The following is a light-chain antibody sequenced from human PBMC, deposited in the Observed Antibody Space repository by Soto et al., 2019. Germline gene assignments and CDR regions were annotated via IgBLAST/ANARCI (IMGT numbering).Light chain of an antibody. J-gene: IGKJ1*01. V-gene: IGKV3-15*01. CDR1: QGVSSN. CDR3: HQYNNWPPTRT. CDR2: AAS. Sequence: EMVLTQSPATLSVSPGDRATLSCRASQGVSSNLAWYQQKPGQAPRLLIYAASTRAAGITARFRGSVSGTEFPLTISSLQSDDVAVYSCHQYNNWPPTRTFGQGTKVEVK.